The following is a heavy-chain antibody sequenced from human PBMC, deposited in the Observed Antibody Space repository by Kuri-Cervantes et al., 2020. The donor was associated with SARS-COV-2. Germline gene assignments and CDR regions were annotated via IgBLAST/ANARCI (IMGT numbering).Heavy chain of an antibody. J-gene: IGHJ4*02. Sequence: SETLSLTCTVSGGSISSSSYYWGWLRQPPGQGLEWIGNIYYSGTTYYNPSRKSRLSISLDTSKNQFSLKLSSVTAADTDVYYCARLPALPWYFDYWGQGTLVTVSS. CDR1: GGSISSSSYY. CDR2: IYYSGTT. V-gene: IGHV4-39*01. CDR3: ARLPALPWYFDY.